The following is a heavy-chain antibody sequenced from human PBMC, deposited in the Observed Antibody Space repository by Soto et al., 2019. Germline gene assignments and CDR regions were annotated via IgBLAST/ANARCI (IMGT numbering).Heavy chain of an antibody. V-gene: IGHV4-39*01. Sequence: SETLSLTCTVSGGSISSSSYYWGWIRQPPGKGLEWIGSIYYSGSTYYNPSLKSRVTISVDTSKNQFSLKLSSVTAADTAVYYCARQGASGVVVVAATYFDYWGQGTLVT. D-gene: IGHD2-15*01. CDR3: ARQGASGVVVVAATYFDY. J-gene: IGHJ4*02. CDR2: IYYSGST. CDR1: GGSISSSSYY.